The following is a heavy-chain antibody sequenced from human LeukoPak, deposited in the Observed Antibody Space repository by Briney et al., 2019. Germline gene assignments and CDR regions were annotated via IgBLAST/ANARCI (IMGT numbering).Heavy chain of an antibody. D-gene: IGHD3-10*01. Sequence: PGGSLRLSCAASGFTFSSYAMSWVRQAPGKGLEWVAFIRYDGSNKYYADSVKGRFTISRDNSKNTLYLQMNGLRAEDTAVYYCAKEGPPVARAGNDYWGQGTLVTVSS. CDR1: GFTFSSYA. CDR3: AKEGPPVARAGNDY. J-gene: IGHJ4*02. CDR2: IRYDGSNK. V-gene: IGHV3-30*02.